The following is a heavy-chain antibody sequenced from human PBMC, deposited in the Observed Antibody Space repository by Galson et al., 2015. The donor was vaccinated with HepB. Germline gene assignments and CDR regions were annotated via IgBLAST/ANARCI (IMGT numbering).Heavy chain of an antibody. Sequence: SVKVSCKASGYTFTSYGISWVRQAPGQGLEWMGWISAYNGNTNYAQKLQGRVTMTTDTSTSTAYMELRSLRSDDTAVYYCARGGGYCTNGVCNSVDYWGQGTLVTVSS. CDR2: ISAYNGNT. V-gene: IGHV1-18*04. CDR1: GYTFTSYG. CDR3: ARGGGYCTNGVCNSVDY. D-gene: IGHD2-8*01. J-gene: IGHJ4*02.